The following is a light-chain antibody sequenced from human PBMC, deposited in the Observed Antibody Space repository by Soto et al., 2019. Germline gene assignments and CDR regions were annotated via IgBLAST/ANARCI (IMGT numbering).Light chain of an antibody. CDR2: EGS. V-gene: IGLV2-14*02. J-gene: IGLJ3*02. CDR3: CSYTTTYTLV. CDR1: SSDVGNYNL. Sequence: QSVLTQPASVSGSPGQSITISCTGTSSDVGNYNLVSWYQQHPGEAPKLMIYEGSRRPSGVSNRFSGSKSGNTASLTISSLQFEDEAEYYCCSYTTTYTLVFGGGTKLTVL.